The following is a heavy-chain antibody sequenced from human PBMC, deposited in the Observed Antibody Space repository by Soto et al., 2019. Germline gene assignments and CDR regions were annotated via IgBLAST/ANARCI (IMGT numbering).Heavy chain of an antibody. CDR2: ISSSGSTI. Sequence: GGSLRLSCAASGFTFSDYYMSWIRPAPGKGLEWVSYISSSGSTIYYADSVKGRFTISRDNAKNSLYLQMNSLRAEDTAVYYCARDGGPLYDYIWGSYRSKYFDYWGQGTLVTVSS. CDR3: ARDGGPLYDYIWGSYRSKYFDY. D-gene: IGHD3-16*02. V-gene: IGHV3-11*01. J-gene: IGHJ4*02. CDR1: GFTFSDYY.